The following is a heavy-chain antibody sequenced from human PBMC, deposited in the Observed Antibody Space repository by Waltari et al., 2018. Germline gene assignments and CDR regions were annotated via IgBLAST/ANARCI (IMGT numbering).Heavy chain of an antibody. CDR1: GFLYNDYW. CDR2: IKSDGTNK. CDR3: TRNPGY. J-gene: IGHJ4*02. D-gene: IGHD2-15*01. V-gene: IGHV3-74*03. Sequence: EVQLVESGGGLVQPGGSLRLSCAVSGFLYNDYWLDWVRQAPGQGMVCVSRIKSDGTNKKYADSVGGRFTISRDSTKNSFYLQMNSLRVEDTAVYYCTRNPGYWGQGTLVTVAS.